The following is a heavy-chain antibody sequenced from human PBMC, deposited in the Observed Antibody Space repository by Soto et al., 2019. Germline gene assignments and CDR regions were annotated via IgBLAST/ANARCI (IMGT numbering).Heavy chain of an antibody. CDR3: ARGYYHGSGSYYPTATFDY. CDR2: IIPIFGTA. V-gene: IGHV1-69*13. J-gene: IGHJ4*02. CDR1: GGTFSSYA. D-gene: IGHD3-10*01. Sequence: SVKVSCKASGGTFSSYAISWVRQAPGQGLEWMGGIIPIFGTANYAQKFQGRVTITADESTSTAYMELSSLRSEDTAVYYCARGYYHGSGSYYPTATFDYWGQGTLVTVSS.